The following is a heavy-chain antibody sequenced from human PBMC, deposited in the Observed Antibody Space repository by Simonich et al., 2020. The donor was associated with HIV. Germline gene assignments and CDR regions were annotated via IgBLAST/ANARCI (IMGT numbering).Heavy chain of an antibody. CDR3: AKGARGSSWYYFDY. J-gene: IGHJ4*02. V-gene: IGHV3-43D*04. CDR1: GFTFDDYA. Sequence: EVQLVESGGVVVQPGGSLRLSCAASGFTFDDYAMHWVRQAPGKGLEWVSLIMWECDNTDDAYSVKGRFTISRDNSENSLYLQMNSLRAEDTALYYCAKGARGSSWYYFDYWGQGTLVTVSS. CDR2: IMWECDNT. D-gene: IGHD6-13*01.